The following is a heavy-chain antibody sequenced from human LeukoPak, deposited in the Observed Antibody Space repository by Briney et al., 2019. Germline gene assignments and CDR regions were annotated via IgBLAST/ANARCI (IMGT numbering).Heavy chain of an antibody. J-gene: IGHJ4*02. D-gene: IGHD3-16*02. CDR1: GYTFTSYN. CDR2: TSAYNGNT. Sequence: ASVKVSCKASGYTFTSYNINWVRQAPGQGLEWMGWTSAYNGNTNYAQILQGRVTMTTDTSTSTAYMELRSLRSDDTAVYYCARVLRLGELSFGYWGQGTLVTVSS. CDR3: ARVLRLGELSFGY. V-gene: IGHV1-18*01.